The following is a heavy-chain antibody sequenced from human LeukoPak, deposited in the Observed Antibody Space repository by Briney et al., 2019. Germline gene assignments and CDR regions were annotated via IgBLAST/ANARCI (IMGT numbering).Heavy chain of an antibody. CDR1: GYNFIASA. CDR2: INANGNT. V-gene: IGHV1-3*01. CDR3: ARDQEAFDY. Sequence: ASVKVSCKASGYNFIASALHWVRQAPGQRLEWMGWINANGNTKYSEKFQGRVTITRDTSASAAYMEVSSLRSEDTAVYYCARDQEAFDYWGQGTLVTVSS. J-gene: IGHJ4*02.